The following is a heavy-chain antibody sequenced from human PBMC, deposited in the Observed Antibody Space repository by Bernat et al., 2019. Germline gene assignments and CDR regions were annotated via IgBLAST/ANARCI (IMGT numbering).Heavy chain of an antibody. CDR1: GFTFSSYG. D-gene: IGHD2-8*02. CDR2: ISYDGSNK. CDR3: GGGVLGSSRDAFDI. V-gene: IGHV3-30*03. Sequence: QVQLVESGGGVVQPGRSLRLSCVASGFTFSSYGMHWVRQAPGKGLEWVAVISYDGSNKYYADSVKGRFTISRDNSKNTLYLQMNSLRAEDTAVYYCGGGVLGSSRDAFDIWGQGTMVTVSS. J-gene: IGHJ3*02.